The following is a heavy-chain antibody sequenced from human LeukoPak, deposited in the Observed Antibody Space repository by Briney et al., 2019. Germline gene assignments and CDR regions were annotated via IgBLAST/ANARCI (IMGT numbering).Heavy chain of an antibody. CDR1: GFTFSSYD. J-gene: IGHJ5*02. CDR3: ARVQVVGIAAAGWFDP. Sequence: GSLRLSCAASGFTFSSYDMNWVRQAPGKGLEWIGEMNHSGSTNYNPSLKSRVTISVDTSKNQFSLKLSSVTAADTAVYYCARVQVVGIAAAGWFDPWGQGTLVTVSS. CDR2: MNHSGST. D-gene: IGHD6-13*01. V-gene: IGHV4-34*01.